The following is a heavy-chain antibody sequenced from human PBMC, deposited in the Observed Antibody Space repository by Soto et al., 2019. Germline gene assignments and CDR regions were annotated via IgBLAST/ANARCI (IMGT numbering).Heavy chain of an antibody. J-gene: IGHJ6*02. CDR2: IWYDGSNK. CDR3: ARAPIEVRFLEWCDYYYYGMDV. Sequence: QVQLVESGGGVVQPGRSLRLSCAASGFTFSSYGMHWVRQAPGKGLEWVAVIWYDGSNKYYADSVKGRFTISRDNSKNTLYLQMNSLRAEDTAVYYCARAPIEVRFLEWCDYYYYGMDVWGQGTTVTVSS. D-gene: IGHD3-3*01. V-gene: IGHV3-33*01. CDR1: GFTFSSYG.